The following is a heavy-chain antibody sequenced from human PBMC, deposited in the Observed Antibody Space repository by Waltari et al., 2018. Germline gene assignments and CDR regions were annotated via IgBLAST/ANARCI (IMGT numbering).Heavy chain of an antibody. Sequence: QVQLQQWGAGLLQPSEPLSLTCAVYGGSFSGYSWGWIRQPPGKGLEWIGEINHSGNKNYNPSLRSRVTMLVDTSKSQFSLKLNSVTAADTAVYYCVRLEDCSGPGGNCYSGDSFALDVWGQGTTVTVSS. CDR1: GGSFSGYS. J-gene: IGHJ6*02. CDR2: INHSGNK. D-gene: IGHD2-21*02. V-gene: IGHV4-34*02. CDR3: VRLEDCSGPGGNCYSGDSFALDV.